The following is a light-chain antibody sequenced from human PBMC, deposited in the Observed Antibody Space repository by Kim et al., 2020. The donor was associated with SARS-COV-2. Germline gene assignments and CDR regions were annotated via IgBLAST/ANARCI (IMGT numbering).Light chain of an antibody. Sequence: DIQMTQSPSSLSASVGDRVTISCRASERISTFLNWYQQKPGKAPNLLIYAASSLHRGVPSRFSGSGSGTDFTLTISSLQPEDFATYYCQQSYSSPRTFGQGTKVEIK. CDR1: ERISTF. CDR3: QQSYSSPRT. CDR2: AAS. J-gene: IGKJ1*01. V-gene: IGKV1-39*01.